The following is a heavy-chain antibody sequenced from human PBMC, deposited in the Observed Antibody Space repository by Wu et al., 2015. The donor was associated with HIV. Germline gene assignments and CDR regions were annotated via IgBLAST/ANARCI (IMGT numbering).Heavy chain of an antibody. Sequence: QVQLVQSGAEVKKPGASVKVSCKASGYTFTGYYMHWVRQAPGQGLEWMGWINPNSGGTNYAQKFQGRVTMTRDTSISTAYMELSRLRSDDTAVYYCARVRDYYDSSGYYQHYYYYGMDVWGQGTTVTVSS. CDR3: ARVRDYYDSSGYYQHYYYYGMDV. CDR1: GYTFTGYY. D-gene: IGHD3-22*01. J-gene: IGHJ6*02. V-gene: IGHV1-2*02. CDR2: INPNSGGT.